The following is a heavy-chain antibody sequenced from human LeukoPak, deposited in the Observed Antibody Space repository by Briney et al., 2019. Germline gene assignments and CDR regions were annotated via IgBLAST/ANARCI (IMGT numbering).Heavy chain of an antibody. CDR3: AELVITMIGGV. J-gene: IGHJ6*04. Sequence: PGGPLRLSCAASGFTFSSYEMNSVRQAPGKGLDWVSYISSSSSTKYYADSVKGRITLSRENAKNPLYLQINSLRAEDTAVYYCAELVITMIGGVWGKGTTVTISS. CDR1: GFTFSSYE. CDR2: ISSSSSTK. V-gene: IGHV3-48*03. D-gene: IGHD3-10*02.